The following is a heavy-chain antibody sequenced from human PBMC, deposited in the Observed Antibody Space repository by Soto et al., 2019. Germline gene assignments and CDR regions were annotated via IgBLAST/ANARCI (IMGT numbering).Heavy chain of an antibody. V-gene: IGHV1-69*01. CDR1: GGTFSSYA. J-gene: IGHJ5*02. CDR3: ARARWSLSGSPKTNWFDP. Sequence: QVQLVQSGAEVKKPGSSVKVSCKASGGTFSSYAISWVRQAPGQGLEWMGGIIPIFGTANYAQKFQGRVTITAEESTSTAYMELSSLRSEDTAVYYCARARWSLSGSPKTNWFDPWGQGTLVTVSS. CDR2: IIPIFGTA. D-gene: IGHD1-26*01.